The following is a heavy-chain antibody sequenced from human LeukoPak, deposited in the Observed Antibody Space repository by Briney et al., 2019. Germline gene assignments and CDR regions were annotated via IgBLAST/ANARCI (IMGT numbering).Heavy chain of an antibody. CDR2: IYPGDSDT. CDR3: ARRAHNYYDSSGDAFDI. Sequence: GESLKISCKGSGYSFTSYWIGWVRQMPGKGLEWMGIIYPGDSDTRYSPSFQGQVTISADKSISTAYLQWSSLKASDTAMYYCARRAHNYYDSSGDAFDIWGQGTMVTVSS. V-gene: IGHV5-51*01. J-gene: IGHJ3*02. D-gene: IGHD3-22*01. CDR1: GYSFTSYW.